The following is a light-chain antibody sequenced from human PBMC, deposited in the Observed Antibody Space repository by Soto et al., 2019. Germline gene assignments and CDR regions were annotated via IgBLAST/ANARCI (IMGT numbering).Light chain of an antibody. V-gene: IGKV1-12*01. CDR2: DTS. Sequence: DIQMTQSPSSVSASVGDRVTITCRASQGISNWAVGYQQKAGKAPKLLIYDTSSLQSGVPSRFSGSGSGTDFTLTISSLQPEDFALYYCQQAKSFPLTFGGGTKVEIK. CDR3: QQAKSFPLT. J-gene: IGKJ4*01. CDR1: QGISNW.